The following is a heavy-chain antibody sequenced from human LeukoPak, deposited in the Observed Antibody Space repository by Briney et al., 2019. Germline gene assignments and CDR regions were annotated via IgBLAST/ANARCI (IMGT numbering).Heavy chain of an antibody. CDR3: ARQDYDSSGYYSLNYFDY. CDR1: GGSISCSTYY. Sequence: PSETMSLTCTVSGGSISCSTYYLGWIRQPPGKGLEWIGSIYYSGSTYYNPSLKSRVTISVDTSKNHFSLKLSSVAAADTAVYYCARQDYDSSGYYSLNYFDYWGQGTLVTVSS. J-gene: IGHJ4*02. D-gene: IGHD3-22*01. CDR2: IYYSGST. V-gene: IGHV4-39*01.